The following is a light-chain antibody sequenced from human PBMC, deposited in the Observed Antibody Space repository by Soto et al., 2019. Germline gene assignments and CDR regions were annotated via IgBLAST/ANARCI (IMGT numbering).Light chain of an antibody. V-gene: IGKV1-5*01. CDR2: DAS. CDR3: QQYHNYWT. J-gene: IGKJ1*01. Sequence: DSQMTQSPSTLSAYVGHRVTITCRASQSISSWLAWYQQKPGKAPQLLIYDASSLENGVPSRFSGSGSGTEFTLTISSLKPEDFATYYCQQYHNYWTFGQGTKVDIK. CDR1: QSISSW.